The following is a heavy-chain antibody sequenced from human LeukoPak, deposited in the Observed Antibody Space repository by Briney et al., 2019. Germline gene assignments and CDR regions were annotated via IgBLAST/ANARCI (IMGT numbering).Heavy chain of an antibody. J-gene: IGHJ4*02. V-gene: IGHV3-48*01. Sequence: HPGGSLRLSCAASGFTFSSYSMNWVRQAPGKGLEWVSYISSSSSTIYYADSVKGRFTISRDNAKNSLYLQMNSLRAEDTAVYYCARALRLSYFDYWGQGTLVTVSS. CDR3: ARALRLSYFDY. D-gene: IGHD5-18*01. CDR2: ISSSSSTI. CDR1: GFTFSSYS.